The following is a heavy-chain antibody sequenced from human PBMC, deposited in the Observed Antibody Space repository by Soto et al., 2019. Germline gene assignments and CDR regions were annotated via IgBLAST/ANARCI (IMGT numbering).Heavy chain of an antibody. J-gene: IGHJ4*02. V-gene: IGHV3-30*18. CDR2: ISYDGSNK. D-gene: IGHD3-22*01. CDR1: GFTFSSYG. CDR3: AKSVCLVVVITFFDY. Sequence: PGGSLRLSCAASGFTFSSYGMHWVRQAPGKGLEWVAVISYDGSNKYYADSVKGRFTISRDNSKNTLYLQMNSLRAEDTAVYYCAKSVCLVVVITFFDYWGQGTLVTVSS.